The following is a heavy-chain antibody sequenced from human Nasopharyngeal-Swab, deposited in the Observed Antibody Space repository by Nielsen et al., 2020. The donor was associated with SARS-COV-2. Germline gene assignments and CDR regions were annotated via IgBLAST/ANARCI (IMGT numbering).Heavy chain of an antibody. CDR2: ISSNSGAK. D-gene: IGHD3-22*01. CDR1: GFSFSTYT. V-gene: IGHV3-21*01. J-gene: IGHJ4*02. CDR3: LRGDRRDY. Sequence: GESLKISCAASGFSFSTYTMNWVRQAPGKGLEWLSSISSNSGAKYHADSVKGRFTISRDNAKNSLYLEMNSLRAEDTAVYYCLRGDRRDYCGPGTLVSVSS.